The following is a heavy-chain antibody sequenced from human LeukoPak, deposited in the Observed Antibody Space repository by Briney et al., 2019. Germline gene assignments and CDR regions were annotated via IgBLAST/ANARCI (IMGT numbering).Heavy chain of an antibody. CDR2: INHSGST. Sequence: SSETLSLTCTVSGGSISSSSYYWGWIRQPPGKGLEWIGEINHSGSTNYNPSLKSRVTISVDTSKNQFSLKLSSVTAADTAVYYCARGRYCSSTSCYHQNDYWGQGTLVTVSS. J-gene: IGHJ4*02. V-gene: IGHV4-39*07. CDR3: ARGRYCSSTSCYHQNDY. CDR1: GGSISSSSYY. D-gene: IGHD2-2*01.